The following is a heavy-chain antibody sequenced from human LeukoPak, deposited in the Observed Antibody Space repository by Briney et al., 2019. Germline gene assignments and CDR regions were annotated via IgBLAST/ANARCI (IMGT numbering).Heavy chain of an antibody. D-gene: IGHD2-2*03. Sequence: GGSLRLSCTASGFSFSGHWIHWARQLPGKGLVWVSRISPTGSTTSYADSVKGRFTVSRDNAQRSLYLQMNSLRVEDTAVYYCARVFGYCSSSACYAASDSWGQGTTVTVSS. V-gene: IGHV3-74*01. CDR2: ISPTGSTT. CDR1: GFSFSGHW. CDR3: ARVFGYCSSSACYAASDS. J-gene: IGHJ3*01.